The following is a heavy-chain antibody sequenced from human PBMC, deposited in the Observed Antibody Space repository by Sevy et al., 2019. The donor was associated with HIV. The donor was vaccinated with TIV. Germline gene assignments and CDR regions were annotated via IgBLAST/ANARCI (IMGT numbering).Heavy chain of an antibody. V-gene: IGHV1-69*13. J-gene: IGHJ4*02. CDR2: IIPIFGTA. Sequence: ASVKVSCKASGGTFSSYAISWVRQAPGQGLEWMGGIIPIFGTANYAQKFQGRVTITADESTSTAYMELSSLRSEDTAVYYCASGMVRGVIITPEIDYWGQGTLVTVSS. CDR1: GGTFSSYA. CDR3: ASGMVRGVIITPEIDY. D-gene: IGHD3-10*01.